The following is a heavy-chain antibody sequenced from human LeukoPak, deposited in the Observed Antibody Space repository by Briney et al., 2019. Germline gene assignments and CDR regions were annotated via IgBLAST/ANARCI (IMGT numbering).Heavy chain of an antibody. CDR1: GFSFSSYA. Sequence: GSLLLSCSAAGFSFSSYAMCWVRRARGPGVEWVEAISGSWGSTYYGHSVKGRFTISRDNSKNTLYLQMNSLRAEDTAVYYCANQKSYYYGSGSPHDAFDIGAQETMVTVSS. J-gene: IGHJ3*02. D-gene: IGHD3-10*01. CDR2: ISGSWGST. V-gene: IGHV3-23*01. CDR3: ANQKSYYYGSGSPHDAFDI.